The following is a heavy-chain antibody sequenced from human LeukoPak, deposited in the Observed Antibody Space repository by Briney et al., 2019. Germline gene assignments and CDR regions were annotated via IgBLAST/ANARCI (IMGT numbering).Heavy chain of an antibody. Sequence: SETLSLTCAVYGGSFSGYYWSWIRQPPGKGLEWIGEINHSGSTNYNPSLKSRVTISVDTSKNQFSLKLSSVTAADTAVYYCARGNRSPYYYGSGSYYYFDCWGQGTLVTVSS. CDR2: INHSGST. D-gene: IGHD3-10*01. CDR3: ARGNRSPYYYGSGSYYYFDC. J-gene: IGHJ4*02. V-gene: IGHV4-34*01. CDR1: GGSFSGYY.